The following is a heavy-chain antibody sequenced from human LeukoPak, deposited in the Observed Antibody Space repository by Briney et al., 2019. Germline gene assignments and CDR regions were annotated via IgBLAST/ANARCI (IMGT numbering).Heavy chain of an antibody. CDR1: EFTLKKSW. CDR2: IKQDGTAK. CDR3: VRTLAATGPQNRPYFDY. V-gene: IGHV3-7*05. Sequence: GGPLRLSWGPSEFTLKKSWMSLGRQAPGEGPEGVATIKQDGTAKSYGVSVKGRFTISRDNAANSLSLQLNSLSAEATAVYYCVRTLAATGPQNRPYFDYWGQGTLLTVSS. D-gene: IGHD6-13*01. J-gene: IGHJ4*02.